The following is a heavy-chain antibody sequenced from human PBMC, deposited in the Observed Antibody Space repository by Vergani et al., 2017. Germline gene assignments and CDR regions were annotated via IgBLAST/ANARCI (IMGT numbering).Heavy chain of an antibody. CDR1: GASISSHF. Sequence: VQLQESGPGLLKPSETLSLTCSVSGASISSHFWSWIRQPAGKGLEWLGRVHTDGTAYYNPSLRTRVRLSADLSQSQFSLKMTSLTAADTAVYFCARDQWDDDGPRGWFATWGQGILVTVSS. J-gene: IGHJ5*02. CDR3: ARDQWDDDGPRGWFAT. D-gene: IGHD5-24*01. V-gene: IGHV4-4*07. CDR2: VHTDGTA.